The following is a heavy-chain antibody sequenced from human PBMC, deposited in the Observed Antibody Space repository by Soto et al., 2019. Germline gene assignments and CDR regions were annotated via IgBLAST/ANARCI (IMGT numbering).Heavy chain of an antibody. Sequence: ASVKVSCKASGYTLTGQYMHWVRQAPGQGLEWMGWINPDSGDTKYAQKFQGRVTMTRDTSISTVYMELSRLKSDDTAVYYCARDRGNMVAIFHHYYGMDVWGQGTTVTVSS. D-gene: IGHD3-3*02. J-gene: IGHJ6*02. V-gene: IGHV1-2*02. CDR1: GYTLTGQY. CDR2: INPDSGDT. CDR3: ARDRGNMVAIFHHYYGMDV.